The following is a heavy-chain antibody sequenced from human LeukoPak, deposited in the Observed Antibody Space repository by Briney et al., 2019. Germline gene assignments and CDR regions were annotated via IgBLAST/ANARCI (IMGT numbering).Heavy chain of an antibody. D-gene: IGHD5-18*01. CDR1: GFTFNSYS. Sequence: SGGSLRLSCAASGFTFNSYSMNWVRQAPGKGLEWVSSISSSSSSIYYADSVKGRFTISRDNAKNPLYLQMNSLRAEDAAVYYCARASGDIVETATMGSYWGQGTLVTVSS. V-gene: IGHV3-21*01. J-gene: IGHJ4*02. CDR3: ARASGDIVETATMGSY. CDR2: ISSSSSSI.